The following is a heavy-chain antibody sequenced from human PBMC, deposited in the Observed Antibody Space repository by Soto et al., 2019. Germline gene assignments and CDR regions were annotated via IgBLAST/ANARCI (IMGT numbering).Heavy chain of an antibody. CDR1: GGSISSNY. D-gene: IGHD6-13*01. Sequence: SETLSLTCTVSGGSISSNYWTWIRQPPGKGLEWIGYVYNSGSTNYNPSLKSRVTISEDTSKSQFSLKVNSMTAADTAVYYCARYRREAVAGYTLDNWFDPWGQGILVTVSS. CDR2: VYNSGST. J-gene: IGHJ5*02. CDR3: ARYRREAVAGYTLDNWFDP. V-gene: IGHV4-59*01.